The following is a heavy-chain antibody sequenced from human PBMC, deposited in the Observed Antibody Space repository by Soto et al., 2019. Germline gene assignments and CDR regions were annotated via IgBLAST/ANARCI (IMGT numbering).Heavy chain of an antibody. V-gene: IGHV2-5*01. CDR1: WFSLSTSVVG. CDR2: IYWNDDN. Sequence: SGPTLVNPTQTLTLTCTFSWFSLSTSVVGVGLILQPPGNSLEWLALIYWNDDNRYSRSLKSMLTITKCTSKNQVFLTMTNMDPVXTATYYCAQSHYYDRREGGYWGQGTLVTVSS. CDR3: AQSHYYDRREGGY. J-gene: IGHJ4*02. D-gene: IGHD3-22*01.